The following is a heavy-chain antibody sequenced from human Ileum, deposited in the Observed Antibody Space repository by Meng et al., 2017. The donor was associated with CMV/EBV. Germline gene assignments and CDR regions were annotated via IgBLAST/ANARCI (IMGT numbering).Heavy chain of an antibody. V-gene: IGHV4-4*07. CDR3: GRAGARGVPVDM. CDR2: LRTSGTT. CDR1: GDSISGYH. J-gene: IGHJ4*02. D-gene: IGHD3-10*01. Sequence: QTHLQELGPGLVKPSETLSLTCIVSGDSISGYHWTWIRKPAGKGLEWIGRLRTSGTTDHNPSLKSRVTLSIDTSKNQFSLKLNSVTAADTAVYYCGRAGARGVPVDMWGQGTLVTVSS.